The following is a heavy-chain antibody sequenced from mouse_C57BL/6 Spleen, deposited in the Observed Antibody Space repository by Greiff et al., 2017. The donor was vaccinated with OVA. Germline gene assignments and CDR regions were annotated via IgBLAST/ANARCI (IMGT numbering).Heavy chain of an antibody. D-gene: IGHD2-4*01. CDR1: GFSLTSYA. CDR2: IWTGGGT. CDR3: ARNQNDYDGWYFDV. Sequence: QVTLKVSGPGLVAPSQSLSITCTVSGFSLTSYAISWVRQPPGKGLEWLGVIWTGGGTNYNSALKSRLSISKDNSKSQVFLKMNSLQTDDTARYYCARNQNDYDGWYFDVWGTGTTVTVSS. V-gene: IGHV2-9-1*01. J-gene: IGHJ1*03.